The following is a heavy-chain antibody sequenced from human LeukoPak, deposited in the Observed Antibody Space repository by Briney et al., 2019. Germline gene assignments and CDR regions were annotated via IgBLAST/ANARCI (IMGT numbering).Heavy chain of an antibody. D-gene: IGHD3-22*01. CDR3: AREGFYDSSGYFDY. Sequence: GGSLRLSCAASGFTFSSYAMHWVRQAPGKGLKWVAVISYDGSNKYYADSVKGRFTISRDNSKNTLYLQMNSLRAEDTAVYYCAREGFYDSSGYFDYWGQGTLVTVSS. J-gene: IGHJ4*02. V-gene: IGHV3-30*04. CDR2: ISYDGSNK. CDR1: GFTFSSYA.